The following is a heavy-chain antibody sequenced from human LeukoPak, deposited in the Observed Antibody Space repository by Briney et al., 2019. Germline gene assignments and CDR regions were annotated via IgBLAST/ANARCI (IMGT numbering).Heavy chain of an antibody. D-gene: IGHD3-10*01. J-gene: IGHJ1*01. CDR1: GFTFSDYY. V-gene: IGHV3-74*01. CDR2: IKSDGTNA. Sequence: HPGGSLRLSCAASGFTFSDYYMSWIRQAPGKGLVWVSRIKSDGTNAYYADSVKGRFTISRDNARNTLYLQMNSLRAEDTAVYYCLRDTLYDSGSYPYFQHWGQGTLVTVSS. CDR3: LRDTLYDSGSYPYFQH.